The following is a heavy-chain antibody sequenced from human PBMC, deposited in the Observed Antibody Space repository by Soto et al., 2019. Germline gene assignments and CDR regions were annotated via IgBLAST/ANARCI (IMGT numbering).Heavy chain of an antibody. CDR2: INPNSGGT. J-gene: IGHJ5*02. Sequence: QVQLVQSGAEVKKPGASVKVSCKASGYTFTGYYMHWVRPAPGQGLEWMGWINPNSGGTNYAQKFQGRVTTTRDTAISTAYMELSRLRSDDTAVYYCARGYCSSTGCYTGWFDPWGQGTLVTVSS. CDR3: ARGYCSSTGCYTGWFDP. CDR1: GYTFTGYY. D-gene: IGHD2-2*02. V-gene: IGHV1-2*02.